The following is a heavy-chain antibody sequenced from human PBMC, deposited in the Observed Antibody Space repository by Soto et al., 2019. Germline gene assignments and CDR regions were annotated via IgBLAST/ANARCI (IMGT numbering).Heavy chain of an antibody. CDR3: AKDWGSYYYGSGSCDY. Sequence: QVQLVESGGGVVQPGRSLRLSCAASGFTFSSYGMHWVRQAPGKGLEWVAVISYDGSNKYYADSVKGRFTISRDNXKXXLYLQMNSLRAEDTAVYYCAKDWGSYYYGSGSCDYWGQGTLVTVSS. CDR1: GFTFSSYG. CDR2: ISYDGSNK. J-gene: IGHJ4*02. V-gene: IGHV3-30*18. D-gene: IGHD3-10*01.